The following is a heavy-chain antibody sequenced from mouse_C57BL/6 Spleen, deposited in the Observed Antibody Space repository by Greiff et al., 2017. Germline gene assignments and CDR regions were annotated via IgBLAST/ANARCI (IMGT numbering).Heavy chain of an antibody. J-gene: IGHJ4*01. CDR1: GYTFTNYW. Sequence: QVQLKQSGAELVRPGTSVKMSCKASGYTFTNYWIGWAKQRPGHGLEWIGDIYPGGGYTNYNEKFKGKATLTADKTSSTAYMQFSRLTSEDSAIYYCARGCIYDGYYWAMDYWGQGTSVTVSS. CDR3: ARGCIYDGYYWAMDY. V-gene: IGHV1-63*01. CDR2: IYPGGGYT. D-gene: IGHD2-3*01.